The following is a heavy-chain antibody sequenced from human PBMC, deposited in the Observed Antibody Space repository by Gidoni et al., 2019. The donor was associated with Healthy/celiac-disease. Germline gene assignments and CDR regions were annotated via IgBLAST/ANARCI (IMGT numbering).Heavy chain of an antibody. J-gene: IGHJ4*02. V-gene: IGHV4-31*03. D-gene: IGHD3-22*01. CDR1: GGSISSGGYY. CDR2: IYYSGST. CDR3: ARQEEDYYDSSGYPFDY. Sequence: QVQLQESGPGLVKPSQTLSLPCTVSGGSISSGGYYWSWIRQHPGKGLEWIGYIYYSGSTYYNPSLESRVTISVDTSKNQFSLKLSSVTAADTAVYYCARQEEDYYDSSGYPFDYWGQGTLVTVSS.